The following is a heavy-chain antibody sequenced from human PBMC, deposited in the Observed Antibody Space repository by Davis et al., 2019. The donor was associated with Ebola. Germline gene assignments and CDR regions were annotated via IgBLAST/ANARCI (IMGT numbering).Heavy chain of an antibody. CDR3: ARIYGWTTITD. Sequence: PGGSLRPSCAASGLSLTSYGMLWVRQAPGKGLEWVAVTSFDGRNKYYADSVKGRFTISRDNAKNTLYLQMQSLRPDDTAVYYCARIYGWTTITDWGQGTQVTVSS. D-gene: IGHD5-24*01. CDR1: GLSLTSYG. CDR2: TSFDGRNK. V-gene: IGHV3-30*03. J-gene: IGHJ4*02.